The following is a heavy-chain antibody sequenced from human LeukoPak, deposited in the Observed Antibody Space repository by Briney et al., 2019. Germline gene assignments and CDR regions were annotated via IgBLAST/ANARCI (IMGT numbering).Heavy chain of an antibody. CDR3: AKGGAYCSSTSCHRFDY. J-gene: IGHJ4*02. Sequence: PGGSLRLSCAASGFTFSSYAMSWVRQAPGKGLEWVSAISGSGGSTYYADSVKGRFTNSRDNSKNTLYLQMNSLRAEDTAVYYCAKGGAYCSSTSCHRFDYWGQGTLVTVSS. CDR1: GFTFSSYA. V-gene: IGHV3-23*01. CDR2: ISGSGGST. D-gene: IGHD2-2*01.